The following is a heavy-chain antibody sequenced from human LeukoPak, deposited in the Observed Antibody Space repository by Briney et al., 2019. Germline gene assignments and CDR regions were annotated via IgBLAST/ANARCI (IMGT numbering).Heavy chain of an antibody. CDR3: AVSDYDRAGQGDY. V-gene: IGHV4-59*01. D-gene: IGHD3-22*01. CDR1: GGSISSDY. Sequence: SETLSLTCTVSGGSISSDYWSWIWQPPGKGLEWIGYIYYTGSTNYNPSLKSRVTISLDTSKNQFSLKLTSVTAADTAVYYCAVSDYDRAGQGDYWGQGTLVTVSS. J-gene: IGHJ4*02. CDR2: IYYTGST.